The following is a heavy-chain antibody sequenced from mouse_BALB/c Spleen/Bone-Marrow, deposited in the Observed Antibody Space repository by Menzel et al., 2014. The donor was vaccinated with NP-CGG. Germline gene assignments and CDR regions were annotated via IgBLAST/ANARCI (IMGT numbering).Heavy chain of an antibody. V-gene: IGHV3-6*02. CDR3: SRGLFLMDY. J-gene: IGHJ4*01. CDR1: GYSITSGYY. Sequence: EVQLQQSGPGLVKPSQSLSLTCSVTGYSITSGYYWNWIRQFPGNKLEWMGYISYDGTNNYSPSLKNRLSITRDTSKNQFFLKLNSVTTEDTATYDCSRGLFLMDYWGQGTSVTVSS. CDR2: ISYDGTN.